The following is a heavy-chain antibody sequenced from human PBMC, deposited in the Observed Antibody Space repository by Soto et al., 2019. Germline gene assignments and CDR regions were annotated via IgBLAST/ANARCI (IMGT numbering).Heavy chain of an antibody. V-gene: IGHV1-24*01. CDR1: GYTLTELS. D-gene: IGHD3-10*01. J-gene: IGHJ6*02. Sequence: QVQLVQSGAEVKKPGASVKVSCKVSGYTLTELSMHWVRQAPGKGLEWMGGFDPEDGETIYAQKFQGRVTMTEDTSTDTAYMELSSLRSEDTAVYYCATERARYSHANPYYYDDGMDVWGQGTTVTVSS. CDR2: FDPEDGET. CDR3: ATERARYSHANPYYYDDGMDV.